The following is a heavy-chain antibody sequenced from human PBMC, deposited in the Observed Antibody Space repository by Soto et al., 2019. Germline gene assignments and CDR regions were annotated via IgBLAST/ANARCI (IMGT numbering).Heavy chain of an antibody. CDR1: GGSIKTNSYY. J-gene: IGHJ5*02. CDR2: IDFSGTT. CDR3: ARPRQSGRFWEGRWVDP. V-gene: IGHV4-39*01. D-gene: IGHD1-26*01. Sequence: QLQLQESGPGLVKPSETLSLSCNVSGGSIKTNSYYWAWIRQPPGKGLEWIGSIDFSGTTYYNPSLSSRLTIFADTSANQFSLTLTFVTAADTAVYYCARPRQSGRFWEGRWVDPWGQGTLVTVSS.